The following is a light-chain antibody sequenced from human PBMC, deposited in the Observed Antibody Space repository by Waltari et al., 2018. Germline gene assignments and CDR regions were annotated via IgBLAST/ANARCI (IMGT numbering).Light chain of an antibody. J-gene: IGKJ4*01. CDR2: WAS. CDR1: QNILHTPNHLNY. CDR3: QQYYSAVT. Sequence: DIVMTQSPDSLAVSLGERDTINCKSSQNILHTPNHLNYLAWYQQKPGQPPKLLIYWASIRQFGVPARFSGGGSGTDFTLTIASLQAEDVAIYYCQQYYSAVTFGGGTKVDIK. V-gene: IGKV4-1*01.